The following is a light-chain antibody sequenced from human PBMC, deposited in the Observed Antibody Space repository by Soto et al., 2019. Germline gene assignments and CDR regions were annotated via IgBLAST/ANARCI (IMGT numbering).Light chain of an antibody. Sequence: DIVMTQSPLSLPVTPGEPASISWRSSQSLLHSNGYNYLDWYLQKPGQSPQLLNYLGSNRASGIPDRFSGSGSGTDFTLKISRVEAEDVGVYYCMQALQTPLTFGVGTKVEIK. CDR1: QSLLHSNGYNY. V-gene: IGKV2-28*01. J-gene: IGKJ4*01. CDR2: LGS. CDR3: MQALQTPLT.